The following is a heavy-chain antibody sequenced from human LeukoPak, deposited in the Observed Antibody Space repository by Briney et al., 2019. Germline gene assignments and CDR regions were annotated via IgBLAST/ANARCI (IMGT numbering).Heavy chain of an antibody. CDR3: AKGAYDYIEIAYFDY. Sequence: GGSLRLSCVVSGFSFNNYAMNWVRQAPGKGLEWVSLIIGSSGTTFHADSVKGRFTISRDKSKSTLYLQMNSLRAEDTAVYYCAKGAYDYIEIAYFDYWGQGSLVTVSS. CDR1: GFSFNNYA. J-gene: IGHJ4*02. D-gene: IGHD5-12*01. CDR2: IIGSSGTT. V-gene: IGHV3-23*01.